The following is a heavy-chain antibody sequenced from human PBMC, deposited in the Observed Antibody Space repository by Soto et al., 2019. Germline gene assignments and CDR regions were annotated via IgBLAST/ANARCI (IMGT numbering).Heavy chain of an antibody. CDR3: AGGAYCGGDCYSGNFDY. D-gene: IGHD2-21*02. CDR2: ISSSSSYI. Sequence: EVQLVESGGGLVKPGGSLRLSCAASGFTFSSYSMNWVRQAPGKGLEWVSSISSSSSYIYYADSVKGRFTISRDNAKNSLYLQMNRLGAEDTAVYYCAGGAYCGGDCYSGNFDYWGQGTLVTVSS. J-gene: IGHJ4*02. V-gene: IGHV3-21*01. CDR1: GFTFSSYS.